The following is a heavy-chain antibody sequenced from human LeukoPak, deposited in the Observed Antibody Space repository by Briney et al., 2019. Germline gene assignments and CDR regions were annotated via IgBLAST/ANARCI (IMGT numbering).Heavy chain of an antibody. D-gene: IGHD6-25*01. CDR1: GYTFTGYY. CDR3: ARVPSGGDKFDP. CDR2: INPNSGGT. J-gene: IGHJ5*02. Sequence: VASVKVSCKASGYTFTGYYMHWVRQAPGQGLEWMGWINPNSGGTNYAQKFQGRVTMTRNTSIRTAYMELSSLRSEDTAVYYCARVPSGGDKFDPWGQGTLVTVSS. V-gene: IGHV1-2*02.